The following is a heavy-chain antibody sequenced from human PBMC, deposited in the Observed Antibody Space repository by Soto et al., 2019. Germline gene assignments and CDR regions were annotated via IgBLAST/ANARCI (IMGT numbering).Heavy chain of an antibody. V-gene: IGHV5-51*01. Sequence: GESLKISCQGSGYTFSNHWINWVRLVPGKGLEWMGIIFPRDSDTRYSPSLQGQVIISVDKSTNTAYLQWTRLTASDTAIYYCAKSIEGGPMDVWGQGTTVTVSS. J-gene: IGHJ6*02. CDR2: IFPRDSDT. D-gene: IGHD1-26*01. CDR1: GYTFSNHW. CDR3: AKSIEGGPMDV.